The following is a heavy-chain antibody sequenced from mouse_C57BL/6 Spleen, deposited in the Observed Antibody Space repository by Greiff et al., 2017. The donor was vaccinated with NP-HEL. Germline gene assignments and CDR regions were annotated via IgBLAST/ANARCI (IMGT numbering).Heavy chain of an antibody. J-gene: IGHJ4*01. CDR1: GFSLTSYG. CDR3: ARKRGDYRGGDYAMDY. D-gene: IGHD2-14*01. Sequence: QVQLQQSGPGLVQPSQSLSITCTVSGFSLTSYGVHWVRQSPGKGLEWLGVIWSGGSTDYNAAFISRLSISKDNSKSQVFFKMNSLQADDTAIYYCARKRGDYRGGDYAMDYWGQGTSVTVSS. CDR2: IWSGGST. V-gene: IGHV2-2*01.